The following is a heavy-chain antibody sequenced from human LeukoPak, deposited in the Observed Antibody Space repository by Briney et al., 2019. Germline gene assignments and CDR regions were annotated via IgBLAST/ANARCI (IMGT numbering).Heavy chain of an antibody. J-gene: IGHJ6*03. D-gene: IGHD5-24*01. CDR3: ARVRDPYYYYMDV. Sequence: PSETLSLTCTVSGGSISSGSYYWSWIRQPAGKGLEWIGYIYHRGTTYYNPSLESRVTISVDRSKNQFSLKLSSVTAADTAMFYCARVRDPYYYYMDVWGKGTTVTVSS. V-gene: IGHV4-30-2*01. CDR2: IYHRGTT. CDR1: GGSISSGSYY.